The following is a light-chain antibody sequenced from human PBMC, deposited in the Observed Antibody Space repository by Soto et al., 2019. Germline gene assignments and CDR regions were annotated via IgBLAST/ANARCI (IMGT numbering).Light chain of an antibody. CDR1: HRVSSY. J-gene: IGKJ4*01. V-gene: IGKV3-15*01. Sequence: EIVMTQSPATLSVSPGERATLPCRASHRVSSYLAWYQQKPGQAPRLLIYGVSTRATGVPARFSGSGSGTEFTLTISSLQSEDLAVYYCQQYNNWPLTFGGGTKVDIK. CDR2: GVS. CDR3: QQYNNWPLT.